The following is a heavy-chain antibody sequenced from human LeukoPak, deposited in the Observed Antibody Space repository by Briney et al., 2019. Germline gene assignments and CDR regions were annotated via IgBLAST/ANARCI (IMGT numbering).Heavy chain of an antibody. Sequence: PGGSLRLSCAASGFTFSSYGMHWVRQAPGKGLEWVAFIRYDGSSKYYADSVKGRFTISRDNSKNTLYLQMNSLRAEDTAVYYCAKDRWLQPYYFDYWGQGTLVTVSS. CDR3: AKDRWLQPYYFDY. D-gene: IGHD5-24*01. J-gene: IGHJ4*02. V-gene: IGHV3-30*02. CDR1: GFTFSSYG. CDR2: IRYDGSSK.